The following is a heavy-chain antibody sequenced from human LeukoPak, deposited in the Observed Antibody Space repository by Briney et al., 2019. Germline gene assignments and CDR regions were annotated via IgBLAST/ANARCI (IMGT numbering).Heavy chain of an antibody. CDR2: IKEDGSVK. V-gene: IGHV3-7*04. D-gene: IGHD3-10*01. CDR3: ARAPAGSGSWFDP. Sequence: GGSLRLSCAASGFTFNIFWMSWVGQSPGKGLEWVANIKEDGSVKYYVDSAKGRFTISRDNDKNSLYLQMNRLRAEDTAVYYCARAPAGSGSWFDPWGQGTLVTVSS. CDR1: GFTFNIFW. J-gene: IGHJ5*02.